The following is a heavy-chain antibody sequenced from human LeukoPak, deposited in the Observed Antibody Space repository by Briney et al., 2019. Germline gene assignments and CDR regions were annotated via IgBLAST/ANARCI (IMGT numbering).Heavy chain of an antibody. CDR3: ARRRSFNPTSWARGFDP. V-gene: IGHV4-34*01. CDR1: GGSFSGYY. Sequence: KPSETLSLTCAVYGGSFSGYYWSWIRQPPGKGLEWIGEINHSGSTNYNPSLKSRVTISVDTSKNQFSLKLSSVTAADTAVYYCARRRSFNPTSWARGFDPWGQGTLVTVSS. CDR2: INHSGST. D-gene: IGHD2-2*01. J-gene: IGHJ5*02.